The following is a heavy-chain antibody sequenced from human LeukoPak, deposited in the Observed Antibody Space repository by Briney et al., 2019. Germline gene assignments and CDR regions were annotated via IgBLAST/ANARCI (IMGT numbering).Heavy chain of an antibody. CDR3: ARLRWDFDWLYYFDY. J-gene: IGHJ4*02. V-gene: IGHV5-10-1*01. Sequence: GESLQISCKTSGYSFTSYWISWVRQMPGKGLEWMGRIDPNDSYTTYSPSFQGHVTISADKSISTAYLQWKSLQASDTAMYYCARLRWDFDWLYYFDYWGQGTLLSVSS. CDR2: IDPNDSYT. D-gene: IGHD3-9*01. CDR1: GYSFTSYW.